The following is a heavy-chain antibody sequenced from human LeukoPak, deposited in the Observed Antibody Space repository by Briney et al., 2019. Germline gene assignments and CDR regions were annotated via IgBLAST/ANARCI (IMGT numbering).Heavy chain of an antibody. CDR1: GGSFSGYY. D-gene: IGHD4-11*01. V-gene: IGHV4-34*01. Sequence: SETLSLTCAVYGGSFSGYYWSWIRQPPGKGLEWIGEINHSGSTNYNPSLKSRVTISVDTSKNQFSLKLSSVTAADTAVYYCARVEGDSTVTTNWFDPWGQGTLVTVSS. CDR2: INHSGST. J-gene: IGHJ5*02. CDR3: ARVEGDSTVTTNWFDP.